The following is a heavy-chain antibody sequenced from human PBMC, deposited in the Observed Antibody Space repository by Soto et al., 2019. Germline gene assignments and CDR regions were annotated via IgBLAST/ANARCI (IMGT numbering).Heavy chain of an antibody. J-gene: IGHJ4*02. D-gene: IGHD3-10*01. CDR3: ARLNAWNGSGSKYYFDY. V-gene: IGHV4-59*08. Sequence: ETLSLTCTVSGGSSSSFYWSWSRQPPGKGLEWIGTIYYSGSTNYNPSLKSRVTISVDTSKNQFSLKLSSVTAADTAVYYCARLNAWNGSGSKYYFDYWGQGTLVTVSS. CDR2: IYYSGST. CDR1: GGSSSSFY.